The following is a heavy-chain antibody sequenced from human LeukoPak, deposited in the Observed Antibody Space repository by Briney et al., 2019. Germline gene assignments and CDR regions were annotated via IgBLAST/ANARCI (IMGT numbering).Heavy chain of an antibody. J-gene: IGHJ4*02. CDR2: IYHSGST. D-gene: IGHD3-22*01. Sequence: PGGSLRLSCAASGFTFSTFAMIWVRQPPGKGLEWIGEIYHSGSTNYNPSLKSRVTISVDTSKNQFSLKLSSVTAADTAVYYCARGLRRGSSGYYPDYWGQGTLVTVSS. V-gene: IGHV4-4*02. CDR3: ARGLRRGSSGYYPDY. CDR1: GFTFSTFA.